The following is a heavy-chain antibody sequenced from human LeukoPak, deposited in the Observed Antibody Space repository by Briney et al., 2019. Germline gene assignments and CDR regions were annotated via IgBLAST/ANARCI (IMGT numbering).Heavy chain of an antibody. V-gene: IGHV3-74*01. J-gene: IGHJ4*02. D-gene: IGHD1-26*01. CDR3: GRWLSSGSYTGVDY. CDR2: INSDGSST. CDR1: GFTFSSYW. Sequence: GGSLRLSCAASGFTFSSYWMHWVRQAPGKGLVWVSRINSDGSSTIYADSVKGRFTISRDNAKNTLYLQMNSLRAEDTAVYYCGRWLSSGSYTGVDYWGQGTLVTVSS.